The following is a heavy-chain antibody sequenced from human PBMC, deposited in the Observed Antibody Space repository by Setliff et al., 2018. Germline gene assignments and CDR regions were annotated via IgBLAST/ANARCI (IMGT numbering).Heavy chain of an antibody. Sequence: GASVKVSCKASGYTFTSYNINWVRQATGQGLEWMGWMNPNSGNTGYAQKFQGRVTMTRNTYIKTSYMELNSLISEDTAVYYCARGTLWFGEPIDYWGQGTLVTVSS. CDR2: MNPNSGNT. D-gene: IGHD3-10*01. J-gene: IGHJ4*02. V-gene: IGHV1-8*01. CDR1: GYTFTSYN. CDR3: ARGTLWFGEPIDY.